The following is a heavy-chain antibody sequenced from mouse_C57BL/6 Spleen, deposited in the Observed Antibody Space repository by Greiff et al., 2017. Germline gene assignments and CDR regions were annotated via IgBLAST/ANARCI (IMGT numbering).Heavy chain of an antibody. CDR3: TGGGNYKGYYAMDY. V-gene: IGHV6-3*01. CDR2: IRLKSDNYAT. D-gene: IGHD2-12*01. Sequence: EVKVEESGGGLVQPGGSMKLSCVASGFTFSNYWMNWVRQSPEKGLEWVAQIRLKSDNYATHYAESVKGRFTISRDDSKSSVYLQMNNLRAEDTGIYYCTGGGNYKGYYAMDYWGQGTSVTVSS. J-gene: IGHJ4*01. CDR1: GFTFSNYW.